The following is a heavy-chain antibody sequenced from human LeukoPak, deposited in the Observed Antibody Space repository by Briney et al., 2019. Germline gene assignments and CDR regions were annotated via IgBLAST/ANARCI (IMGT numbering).Heavy chain of an antibody. CDR2: IYYSGST. D-gene: IGHD3-16*01. J-gene: IGHJ5*02. Sequence: PSETLSLTCTVSGGSISSYYWSWIRQPPGKGLEWIGYIYYSGSTNYSPSLKSRVTISVDTSKNQFSLKLSSVTAADTAVYYCARARGVIPLTYYDYVWGSYTPPHWFDPWGQGTLVTVSS. CDR3: ARARGVIPLTYYDYVWGSYTPPHWFDP. V-gene: IGHV4-59*01. CDR1: GGSISSYY.